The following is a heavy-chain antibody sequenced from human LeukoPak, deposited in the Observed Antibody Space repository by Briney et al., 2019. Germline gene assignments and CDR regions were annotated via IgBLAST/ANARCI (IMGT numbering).Heavy chain of an antibody. CDR3: ASGYDWDYYYYMDV. V-gene: IGHV1-24*01. D-gene: IGHD5-12*01. J-gene: IGHJ6*03. Sequence: GASVKVSCKVSGYTLTELSMHWVRQAPGKGLEWMGGFDPEDGETIYAQKFQGRVTMTEDTSTDTAYMELSSLRSEDTAVYYCASGYDWDYYYYMDVWGKGTTVTVSS. CDR1: GYTLTELS. CDR2: FDPEDGET.